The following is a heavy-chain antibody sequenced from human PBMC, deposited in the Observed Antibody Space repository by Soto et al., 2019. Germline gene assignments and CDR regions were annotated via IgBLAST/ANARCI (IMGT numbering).Heavy chain of an antibody. CDR1: GFTFTRYS. CDR3: ARESEDLTSNFDY. V-gene: IGHV3-21*06. Sequence: SLRLSCAASGFTFTRYSMNWVRQAPGKGLEWVSSISSTTNYIYYGDSMKGRFTISRDNAKNSLYLEMNSLRAEDTAVYYCARESEDLTSNFDYWGQGTLVTVSS. CDR2: ISSTTNYI. J-gene: IGHJ4*02.